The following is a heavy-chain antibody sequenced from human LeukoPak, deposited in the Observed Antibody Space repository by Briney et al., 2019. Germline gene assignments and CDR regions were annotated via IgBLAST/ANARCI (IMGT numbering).Heavy chain of an antibody. CDR1: GFTFSSYA. D-gene: IGHD5-12*01. V-gene: IGHV3-30*04. CDR3: AKDREYSGYDPFDY. CDR2: ISYDGSNK. Sequence: GGSLRLSCAASGFTFSSYAMHWVRQAPGKGLEWVAVISYDGSNKYYADSVKGRFTISRDNSKNTLYLQMNSLRAEDTAVYYCAKDREYSGYDPFDYWGQGTLVTVSS. J-gene: IGHJ4*02.